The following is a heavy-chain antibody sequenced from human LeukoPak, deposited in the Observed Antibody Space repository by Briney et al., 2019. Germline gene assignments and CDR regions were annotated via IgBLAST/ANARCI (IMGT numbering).Heavy chain of an antibody. CDR1: GFTFTTYA. CDR2: ISGSGGST. Sequence: PRRSLRLSCAVSGFTFTTYAMSWVRRAAGKGLEWVSAISGSGGSTYYADSVKGRFTISRDNSKNTLYLQMNSQRDEDRAVYYCAKERDSRGYFDYWGQGTLVTVSS. J-gene: IGHJ4*02. V-gene: IGHV3-23*01. D-gene: IGHD3-22*01. CDR3: AKERDSRGYFDY.